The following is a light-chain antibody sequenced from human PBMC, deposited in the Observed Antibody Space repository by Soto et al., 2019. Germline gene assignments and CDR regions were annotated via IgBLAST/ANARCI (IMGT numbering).Light chain of an antibody. CDR2: DAS. CDR1: QSISRW. V-gene: IGKV1-5*01. Sequence: DIPMTQSPSTLSASVGDRVTITCRASQSISRWLAWDQQKPGKAPELLIYDASSLETGVPSRFSGSGSGTEFSLTISSLQPDDFATYYCQQYHSYPVTFGQGTRLEIK. CDR3: QQYHSYPVT. J-gene: IGKJ5*01.